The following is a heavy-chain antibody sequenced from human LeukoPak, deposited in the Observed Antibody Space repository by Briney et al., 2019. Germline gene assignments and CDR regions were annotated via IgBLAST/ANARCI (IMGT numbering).Heavy chain of an antibody. Sequence: GGSLRLSCAASGFTFDDYGMSWVRQAPGKGLQWVSYISSSSSTIYYADSVKGRFTISRDNAKNSLYLQMNSLRAEDTAVYYCARALWFGETFPAYWGQGTLVTVSS. CDR1: GFTFDDYG. D-gene: IGHD3-10*01. J-gene: IGHJ4*02. CDR3: ARALWFGETFPAY. CDR2: ISSSSSTI. V-gene: IGHV3-48*01.